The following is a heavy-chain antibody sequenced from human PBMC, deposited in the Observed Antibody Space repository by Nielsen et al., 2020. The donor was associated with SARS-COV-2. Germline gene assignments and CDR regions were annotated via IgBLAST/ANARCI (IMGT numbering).Heavy chain of an antibody. CDR2: MNPNSGNT. V-gene: IGHV1-8*01. Sequence: ASVKVSCKASGYTFTSYDINWVRQATGQGLEWMGWMNPNSGNTGYAQKFQGRVTMTRNTSISTAYMELSSLRSEDTAVYYCARVSYQQPPYGMDVWGQGTTVTVSS. CDR3: ARVSYQQPPYGMDV. D-gene: IGHD2-2*01. CDR1: GYTFTSYD. J-gene: IGHJ6*02.